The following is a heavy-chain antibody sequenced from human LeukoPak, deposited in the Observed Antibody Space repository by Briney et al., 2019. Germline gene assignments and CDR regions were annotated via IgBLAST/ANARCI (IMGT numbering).Heavy chain of an antibody. V-gene: IGHV4-59*01. D-gene: IGHD3-10*01. CDR3: ARVVPLRLLWFGELLSGFDP. CDR1: GGSISSYY. J-gene: IGHJ5*02. CDR2: IYYSGST. Sequence: SETLSLTCTVSGGSISSYYWSWIRQPPGKALEWIGYIYYSGSTNYNPSLKSRVTISVDTSKNQFSLKLSSVTAADTAVYYCARVVPLRLLWFGELLSGFDPWGQGTLVTVSS.